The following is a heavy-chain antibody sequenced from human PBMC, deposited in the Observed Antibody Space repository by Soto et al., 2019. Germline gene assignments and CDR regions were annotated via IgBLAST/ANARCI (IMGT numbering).Heavy chain of an antibody. CDR3: ARDLNLVDFWSGYFVYYYGMDV. Sequence: QVQLVQSGAEVKKPGSSVKVSWKASGGTFSSYAISWVRQAPGQGLEWMGGIIPIFGTANYAQKFQGRVTITADESTSTAYMELSSLRSEDTAVYYCARDLNLVDFWSGYFVYYYGMDVWGQGTTVTVSS. CDR1: GGTFSSYA. CDR2: IIPIFGTA. J-gene: IGHJ6*02. D-gene: IGHD3-3*01. V-gene: IGHV1-69*01.